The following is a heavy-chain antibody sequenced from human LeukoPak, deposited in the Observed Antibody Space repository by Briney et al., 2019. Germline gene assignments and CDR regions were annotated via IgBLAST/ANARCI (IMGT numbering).Heavy chain of an antibody. V-gene: IGHV3-21*01. D-gene: IGHD3-3*01. J-gene: IGHJ4*02. CDR1: GFTFSSYS. Sequence: GGSLRLSCAASGFTFSSYSMNWVRQAPGKGLEWVSSISSSSSYIYYVDSVKGRFTISRDNAKNSLYLQMNSLRAEDTAVYYCARESREWVLVDYWGQGTLVTVSS. CDR2: ISSSSSYI. CDR3: ARESREWVLVDY.